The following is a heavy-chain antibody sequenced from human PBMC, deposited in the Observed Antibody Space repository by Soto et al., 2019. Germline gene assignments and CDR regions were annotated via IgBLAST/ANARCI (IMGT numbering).Heavy chain of an antibody. D-gene: IGHD4-4*01. CDR1: GFTFSDYY. CDR3: ARESAMTTVTTAVAFDV. V-gene: IGHV3-11*01. CDR2: ISFNGGTI. J-gene: IGHJ3*01. Sequence: GGSLRLSCAASGFTFSDYYMSWVRQAPGKGLEWVSYISFNGGTIYYADSVKGRFTISRDNVENSLYLQMNSLRAEDTAVYYCARESAMTTVTTAVAFDVWGQGTVVTVSS.